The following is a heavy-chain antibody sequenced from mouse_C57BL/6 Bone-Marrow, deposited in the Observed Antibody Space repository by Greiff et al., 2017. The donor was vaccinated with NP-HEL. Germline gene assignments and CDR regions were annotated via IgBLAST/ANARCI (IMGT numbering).Heavy chain of an antibody. CDR3: ARERIVAFDY. D-gene: IGHD1-1*01. CDR2: IYPRDGST. V-gene: IGHV1-85*01. Sequence: VKLVESGPELVKPGASVKLSCKASGYTFTSYDINWVKQRPGQGLEWIGWIYPRDGSTKYNEKFKGKATLTVDTSSSTAYMELHSLTSEDSAVYFCARERIVAFDYWGQGTTLTVSS. CDR1: GYTFTSYD. J-gene: IGHJ2*01.